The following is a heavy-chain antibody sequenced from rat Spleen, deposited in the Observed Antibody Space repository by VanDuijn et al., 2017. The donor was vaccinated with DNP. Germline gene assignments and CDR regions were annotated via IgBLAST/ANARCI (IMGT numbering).Heavy chain of an antibody. V-gene: IGHV2-27*01. CDR1: GFSLTSYH. CDR3: ARALATVAPTGAMDA. CDR2: LQSGWVY. J-gene: IGHJ4*01. D-gene: IGHD1-3*01. Sequence: QVQLKESGPGLVQPSQTLSPTCTFPGFSLTSYHVHWVRQPPGQGLEWMGRLQSGWVYDYNSALTSRLSISRDTSKSQVFLKMNSVQTEDTAMYFCARALATVAPTGAMDAWGQGTSVTVSS.